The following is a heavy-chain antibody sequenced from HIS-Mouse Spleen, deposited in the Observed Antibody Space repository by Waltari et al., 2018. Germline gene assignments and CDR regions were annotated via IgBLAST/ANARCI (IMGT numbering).Heavy chain of an antibody. CDR3: ARGRSTSCYLDAFDI. D-gene: IGHD2-2*01. CDR2: INPNSGGT. CDR1: GYTFPGYY. J-gene: IGHJ3*02. Sequence: QVQLVQSGAEVKKPGASVKVSCKASGYTFPGYYMHWVLRAPGQGLEWMGWINPNSGGTNYAQKFQGRVTMTRDTSISTAYMELSRLRSDDTAVYYCARGRSTSCYLDAFDIWGQGTMVTVSS. V-gene: IGHV1-2*02.